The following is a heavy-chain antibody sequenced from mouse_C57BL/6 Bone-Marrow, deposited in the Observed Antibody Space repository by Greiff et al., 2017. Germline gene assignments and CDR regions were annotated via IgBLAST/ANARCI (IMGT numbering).Heavy chain of an antibody. J-gene: IGHJ2*01. CDR3: ARSRRRGYYFDY. CDR1: GYTFTSYW. D-gene: IGHD2-12*01. CDR2: INPSNGGT. Sequence: QVHVKQPGTELVKPGASVKLSCKASGYTFTSYWMHWVKQRPGQGLEWIGNINPSNGGTNYNEKFKSKATLTVDKSSSTAYMQLSSLTSEDSAVYYCARSRRRGYYFDYWGQGTTLTVSS. V-gene: IGHV1-53*01.